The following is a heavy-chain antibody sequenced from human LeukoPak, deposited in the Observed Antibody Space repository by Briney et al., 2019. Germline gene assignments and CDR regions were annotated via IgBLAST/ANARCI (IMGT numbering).Heavy chain of an antibody. Sequence: GGSLRLSCAASGFTFSSYAMSWVRQAPGKGLEWVSAISGSGGSTYYADSVKGRFTISRDNSKNTLYLQMESLRAEDTAVYYCAKDYDGSGSYFDAFDIWGQGTMVTVSS. D-gene: IGHD1-26*01. CDR1: GFTFSSYA. CDR2: ISGSGGST. CDR3: AKDYDGSGSYFDAFDI. V-gene: IGHV3-23*01. J-gene: IGHJ3*02.